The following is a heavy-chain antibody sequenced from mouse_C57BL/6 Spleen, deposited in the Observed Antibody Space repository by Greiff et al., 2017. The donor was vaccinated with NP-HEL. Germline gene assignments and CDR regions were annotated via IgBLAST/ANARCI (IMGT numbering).Heavy chain of an antibody. V-gene: IGHV1-22*01. CDR1: GYTFTDYN. CDR2: INPTNGGT. Sequence: EVQLQQSGPELVKPGASVKMSCKASGYTFTDYNMHWVKQSHGKSLEWIGYINPTNGGTSYNQKFKGKATLTVNKSSSTAYMELRSLTSEDSAVYYCARSYYYGSSYGAMDYWGQGTSVTVSS. J-gene: IGHJ4*01. CDR3: ARSYYYGSSYGAMDY. D-gene: IGHD1-1*01.